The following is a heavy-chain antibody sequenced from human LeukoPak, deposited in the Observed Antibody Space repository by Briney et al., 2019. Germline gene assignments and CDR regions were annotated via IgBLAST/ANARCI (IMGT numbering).Heavy chain of an antibody. Sequence: SGGSLRLSCAASGFTFSDHFMDWVRQAPGKGLEWVGRSRNKGNSYSTDHAASVKGRFTISRDESKNSLYLQMNSLQTEDTAVYYCARMYSNYFDYWGQGSLVTVSS. J-gene: IGHJ4*02. CDR3: ARMYSNYFDY. CDR1: GFTFSDHF. V-gene: IGHV3-72*01. D-gene: IGHD4-11*01. CDR2: SRNKGNSYST.